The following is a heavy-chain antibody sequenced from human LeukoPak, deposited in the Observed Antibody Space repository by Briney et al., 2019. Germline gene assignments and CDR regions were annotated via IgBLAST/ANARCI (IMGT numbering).Heavy chain of an antibody. CDR1: GGSISSGDYY. Sequence: SETLSLTCTVSGGSISSGDYYWRWIRQPPGKGLEWIGYIYYSGSTYYNPSLRSRVTISVDTSKNQFSLKLSSVTAADTAVYYCARANDYGDYFDYWGQGTLVTVSS. D-gene: IGHD4-17*01. CDR2: IYYSGST. CDR3: ARANDYGDYFDY. J-gene: IGHJ4*02. V-gene: IGHV4-30-4*01.